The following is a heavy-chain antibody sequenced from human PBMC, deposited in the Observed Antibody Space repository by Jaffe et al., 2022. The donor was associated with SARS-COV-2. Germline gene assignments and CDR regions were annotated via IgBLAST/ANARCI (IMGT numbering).Heavy chain of an antibody. Sequence: EVQLVESGGGLVQPGGSLRLSCAASGFTFSRHWMNWVRQAPGKGLEWVAYINEDGSQKYHVDSVKGRFAISRDNARDSLYLQMNSLRAEDTAVYYCARDPDSSSKVDYWGQGTLVIVSS. V-gene: IGHV3-7*03. CDR2: INEDGSQK. J-gene: IGHJ4*02. CDR3: ARDPDSSSKVDY. CDR1: GFTFSRHW. D-gene: IGHD6-6*01.